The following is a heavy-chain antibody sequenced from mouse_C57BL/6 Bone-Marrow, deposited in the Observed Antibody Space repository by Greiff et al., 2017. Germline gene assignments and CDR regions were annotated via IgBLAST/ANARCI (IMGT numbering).Heavy chain of an antibody. CDR3: ARRGYAMDY. V-gene: IGHV5-6*01. Sequence: EVQLVESGGDLVQPGGSLKLSCAASGFTFSSYGMSWVRQTPDKRLEWVATISSGGSYTYYPDSVKGRFTISRDNAKNTLYLQMNRLKSEDTAMYYCARRGYAMDYWGQGTSGTVSS. CDR1: GFTFSSYG. J-gene: IGHJ4*01. CDR2: ISSGGSYT.